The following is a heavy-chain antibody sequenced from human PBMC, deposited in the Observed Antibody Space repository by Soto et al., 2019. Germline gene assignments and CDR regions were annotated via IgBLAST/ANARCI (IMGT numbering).Heavy chain of an antibody. V-gene: IGHV1-18*01. D-gene: IGHD2-8*01. CDR3: ARSGAYCTSITCLFDSF. J-gene: IGHJ4*02. CDR2: ISAYNGDT. Sequence: QAQLVQSGGEVKKPGASVKVSCRASGYTFTSYGYAGVRQAPGQGHEWMGWISAYNGDTNYAQKFQDRVTLTTDTSTTTAHMELRNLGSDDTAVYYCARSGAYCTSITCLFDSFWGLGTLVTVSS. CDR1: GYTFTSYG.